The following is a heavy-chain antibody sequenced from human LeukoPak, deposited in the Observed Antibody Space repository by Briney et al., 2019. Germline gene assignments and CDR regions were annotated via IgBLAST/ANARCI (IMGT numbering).Heavy chain of an antibody. Sequence: SETLSLTCAVNGGSFSGYYWSWIRQPPGKGLEWIGEINHSGSTKYSPSLKSRVTISVDTSKNQFSLKVNSVTAADTAVYYCARPDDYVWGSHRYNDAFDIWGQGTMVTVSS. V-gene: IGHV4-34*01. CDR2: INHSGST. CDR3: ARPDDYVWGSHRYNDAFDI. D-gene: IGHD3-16*02. CDR1: GGSFSGYY. J-gene: IGHJ3*02.